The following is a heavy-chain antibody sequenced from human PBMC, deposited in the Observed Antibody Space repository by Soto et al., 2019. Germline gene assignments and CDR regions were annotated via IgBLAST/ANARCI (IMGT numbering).Heavy chain of an antibody. Sequence: ASVKVSCKASGATLDTFINFGITWVRRAPGQGLEWMGGILADNGKPHYAQKLQGRVTMTTDTSTSTAYMELRSLRSDDTAVYYCARGAIVATSYYFDYWGQGTLVTVSS. V-gene: IGHV1-18*01. J-gene: IGHJ4*02. CDR1: GATLDTFINFG. CDR3: ARGAIVATSYYFDY. D-gene: IGHD5-12*01. CDR2: ILADNGKP.